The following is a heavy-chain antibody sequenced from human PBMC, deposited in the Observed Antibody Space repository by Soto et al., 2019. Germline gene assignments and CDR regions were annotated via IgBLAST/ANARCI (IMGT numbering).Heavy chain of an antibody. V-gene: IGHV1-18*01. CDR1: GYTFTSYG. D-gene: IGHD1-1*01. J-gene: IGHJ6*02. Sequence: QVQLVQSGAEVKKPGASVKVSCKASGYTFTSYGISWVRQAPGQGLEWMGWISAYNGNTNYAQKLQGRVTMTTDTSKSTAYMELRCLRSDYTAVYYCARDWSGINAYGMDVWGQGTTVTVSS. CDR3: ARDWSGINAYGMDV. CDR2: ISAYNGNT.